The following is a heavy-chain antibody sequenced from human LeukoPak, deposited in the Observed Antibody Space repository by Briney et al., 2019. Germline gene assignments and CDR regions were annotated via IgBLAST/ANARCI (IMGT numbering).Heavy chain of an antibody. CDR2: INWKGGST. CDR1: GVTFDDDG. Sequence: GGSLRLSCAASGVTFDDDGMSWVRQVPGKGLEWVSGINWKGGSTGYADSVKGRFTISRDNAKNSLYLQMNSLRAEDTALYYCARNYGGYDGTDYWGQGTLVTVSS. D-gene: IGHD5-12*01. V-gene: IGHV3-20*04. CDR3: ARNYGGYDGTDY. J-gene: IGHJ4*02.